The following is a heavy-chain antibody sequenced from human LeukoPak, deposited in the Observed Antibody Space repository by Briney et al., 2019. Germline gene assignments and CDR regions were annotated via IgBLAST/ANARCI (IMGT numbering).Heavy chain of an antibody. D-gene: IGHD4-11*01. J-gene: IGHJ4*02. V-gene: IGHV1-8*01. CDR2: MNPNSGNT. CDR1: GYTFTSCD. CDR3: ARGSYDYSTWGVDY. Sequence: ASVKVSCKASGYTFTSCDINWVRQATGQGLEWMGWMNPNSGNTGYAQKFQGRVTMTRNTSISTAYMELSSLRSEDTAVYYCARGSYDYSTWGVDYWGQGTLVTVSS.